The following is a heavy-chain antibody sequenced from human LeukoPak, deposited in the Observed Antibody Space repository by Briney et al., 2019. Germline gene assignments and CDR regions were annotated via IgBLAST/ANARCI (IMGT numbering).Heavy chain of an antibody. CDR3: AKDQIRFLEWLLFDY. J-gene: IGHJ4*02. D-gene: IGHD3-3*01. Sequence: GGSLRLSCAASGFTFSSYAMSWVRQAPGKGLEWVSGISGNGGSTYYADSVKGRFTISRDNSKNTLYLQMNSLRAEDTAVYYCAKDQIRFLEWLLFDYWGQGTLVTVSS. V-gene: IGHV3-23*01. CDR1: GFTFSSYA. CDR2: ISGNGGST.